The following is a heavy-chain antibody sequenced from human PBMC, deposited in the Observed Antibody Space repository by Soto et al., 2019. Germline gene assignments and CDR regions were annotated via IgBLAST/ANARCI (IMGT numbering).Heavy chain of an antibody. CDR3: ARETGLGEFHFDY. CDR1: GYTFTSCY. J-gene: IGHJ4*02. CDR2: INPSGGTT. V-gene: IGHV1-46*01. D-gene: IGHD3-10*01. Sequence: ASVKVSCKASGYTFTSCYIHWVRQAPGQGLQWMGIINPSGGTTSNAQQFQGRVTMTRDTSTSTVYMELSSLRSDDTAVYYCARETGLGEFHFDYWGQGTPVTVSS.